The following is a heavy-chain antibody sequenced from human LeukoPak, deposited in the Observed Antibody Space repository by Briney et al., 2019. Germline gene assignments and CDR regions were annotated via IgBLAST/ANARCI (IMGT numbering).Heavy chain of an antibody. CDR2: MNPNSGNT. V-gene: IGHV1-8*03. Sequence: ASVKVSCKASGYTFTSYDINWVRQAPGQGLEWMGWMNPNSGNTGYAQKFQGRVTITRNTSISTAYMELSSLRSEDTAVYYCARGDGGRITMIVVVNHPLDYWGQGTLVTVSS. CDR1: GYTFTSYD. D-gene: IGHD3-22*01. CDR3: ARGDGGRITMIVVVNHPLDY. J-gene: IGHJ4*02.